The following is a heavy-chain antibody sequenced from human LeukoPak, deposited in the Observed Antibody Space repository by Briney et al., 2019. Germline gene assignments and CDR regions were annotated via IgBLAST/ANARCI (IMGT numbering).Heavy chain of an antibody. D-gene: IGHD1-26*01. CDR1: GFPFSSHV. J-gene: IGHJ4*02. CDR2: INHNGEAI. Sequence: GGSLRLSCAASGFPFSSHVLSWVRQAPGKGLEWIAYINHNGEAIYYPDFVKGRFIISRDNAKNSLFLQMNSLRAEDTAVYYCAKVSGSYYVFDYWGQGTLVTVSS. V-gene: IGHV3-48*01. CDR3: AKVSGSYYVFDY.